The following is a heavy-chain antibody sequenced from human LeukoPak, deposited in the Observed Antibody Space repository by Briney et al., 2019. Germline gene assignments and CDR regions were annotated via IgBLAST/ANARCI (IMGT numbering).Heavy chain of an antibody. D-gene: IGHD1-26*01. CDR2: ISSSGSTI. CDR1: GFTFSDYY. V-gene: IGHV3-11*01. Sequence: GGSLRLSCAASGFTFSDYYMSWIRQAPGKGLEWVSYISSSGSTIYYADSVKGRFTISRDNAKNSLYLQMNSLRAEDMAVYYCARVAKRSYMYYFDYWGQGTLVTVSS. CDR3: ARVAKRSYMYYFDY. J-gene: IGHJ4*02.